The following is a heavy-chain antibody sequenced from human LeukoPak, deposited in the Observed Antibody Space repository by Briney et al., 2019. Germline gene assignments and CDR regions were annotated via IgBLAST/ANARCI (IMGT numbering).Heavy chain of an antibody. D-gene: IGHD3-10*01. CDR2: IKPKSAGGTT. CDR1: GFTFSNDW. CDR3: TRGHYGL. V-gene: IGHV3-15*05. Sequence: PGGSLRLSCATSGFTFSNDWMNWARQAPGKGLEWVGHIKPKSAGGTTDYVESVKGRFTISRDDSKSTLYLQMISLKTEDTAVYFCTRGHYGLWGQGTLVTVSS. J-gene: IGHJ4*02.